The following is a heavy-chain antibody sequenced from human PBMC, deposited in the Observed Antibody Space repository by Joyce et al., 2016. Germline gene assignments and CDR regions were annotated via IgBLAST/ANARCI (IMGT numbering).Heavy chain of an antibody. J-gene: IGHJ4*03. Sequence: QLQLQESGPGLVKFSETLSLTCSISGASISGSSYDWGWIRRPPGKGLEWIGSVYYSGSTHYNPSLKSRVAISVATSKRQFHLKLSSVTAADTAVYYCARHPPILGGTNFDFWGHGTLVTVSS. D-gene: IGHD1-26*01. V-gene: IGHV4-39*01. CDR2: VYYSGST. CDR1: GASISGSSYD. CDR3: ARHPPILGGTNFDF.